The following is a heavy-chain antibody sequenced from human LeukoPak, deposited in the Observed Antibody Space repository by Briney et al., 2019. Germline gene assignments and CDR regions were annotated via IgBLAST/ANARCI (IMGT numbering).Heavy chain of an antibody. CDR3: AKRALDISGYSTIFDY. CDR1: GFSFSSYG. D-gene: IGHD3-22*01. V-gene: IGHV3-23*01. CDR2: IGSIPGNT. Sequence: GGSLRLSCAASGFSFSSYGMSWVRQAPGKGLEWVSTIGSIPGNTYYADSVKGRFTISRGNSKNTLYLQMSSLRAEDTAVYYCAKRALDISGYSTIFDYWGQGTLVTVSS. J-gene: IGHJ4*02.